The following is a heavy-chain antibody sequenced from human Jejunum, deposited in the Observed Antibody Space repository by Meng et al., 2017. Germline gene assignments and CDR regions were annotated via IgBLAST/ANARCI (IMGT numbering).Heavy chain of an antibody. Sequence: GESLKTSRAAPGFTFSSYWKNWVRQAPGKGLEWVANINPDGSAKRNVDSVKGRVTVSRDKAKNSLYLEMNDLKVEDTGIYYCAGWGSRNYWGQGTLVTVSS. J-gene: IGHJ4*03. CDR3: AGWGSRNY. D-gene: IGHD7-27*01. V-gene: IGHV3-7*01. CDR1: GFTFSSYW. CDR2: INPDGSAK.